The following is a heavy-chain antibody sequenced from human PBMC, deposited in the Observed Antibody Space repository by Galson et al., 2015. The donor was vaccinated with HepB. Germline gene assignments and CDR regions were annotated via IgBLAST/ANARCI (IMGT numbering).Heavy chain of an antibody. J-gene: IGHJ6*02. CDR1: GYTFTTYS. Sequence: SVKVSCKASGYTFTTYSMHWVRQAPGQRPEWMGWINAGHGNTKYSQTFQDRLTITRDTSASTAYMELSSLRSEDTAVYYCARDSRLELRLNNYFSYGMDVWGQGSAVTVSS. D-gene: IGHD3-10*01. CDR3: ARDSRLELRLNNYFSYGMDV. CDR2: INAGHGNT. V-gene: IGHV1-3*01.